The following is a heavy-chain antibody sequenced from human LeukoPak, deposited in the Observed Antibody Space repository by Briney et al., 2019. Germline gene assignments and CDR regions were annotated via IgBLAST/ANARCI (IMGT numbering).Heavy chain of an antibody. J-gene: IGHJ4*02. D-gene: IGHD6-19*01. Sequence: GGSLRLSCAASGFTFSSHAMSWVRQAPGKGLQWVSGISGRGGSTYYADSVKGRFTISRDNPKNTLYLQMNSLRAEDTAVYYCARAEKIAVAGMGYYFDYWGQGTLVTVSS. CDR2: ISGRGGST. CDR1: GFTFSSHA. V-gene: IGHV3-23*01. CDR3: ARAEKIAVAGMGYYFDY.